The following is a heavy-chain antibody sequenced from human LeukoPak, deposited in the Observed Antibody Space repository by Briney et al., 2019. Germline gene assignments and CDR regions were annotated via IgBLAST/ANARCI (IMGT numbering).Heavy chain of an antibody. D-gene: IGHD3-16*02. CDR1: GFTFSSYG. Sequence: GGSLRLSCAASGFTFSSYGMHWVRQAPGKGLEWVAFIRYDGSNKYYADSVKGRFTISRDNSKNTLYLQMNSLRAEDTAVYYCAKMTMITFGGVIGHTDYWGQGTLVTVSS. J-gene: IGHJ4*02. V-gene: IGHV3-30*02. CDR2: IRYDGSNK. CDR3: AKMTMITFGGVIGHTDY.